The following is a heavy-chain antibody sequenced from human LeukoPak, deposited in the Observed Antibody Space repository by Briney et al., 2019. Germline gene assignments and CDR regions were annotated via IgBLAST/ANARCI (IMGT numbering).Heavy chain of an antibody. CDR1: GGSISSYY. CDR3: ARVRDNDFWSGYPRFDP. D-gene: IGHD3-3*01. CDR2: IYYSGST. Sequence: PSETLSLTCTVSGGSISSYYWSWIRQPPGKGLEWIGYIYYSGSTNYNPSLKSRVTISVDTSKNQFSLKLSSVTAADTAVYYCARVRDNDFWSGYPRFDPWGQGTLVTVSS. V-gene: IGHV4-59*01. J-gene: IGHJ5*02.